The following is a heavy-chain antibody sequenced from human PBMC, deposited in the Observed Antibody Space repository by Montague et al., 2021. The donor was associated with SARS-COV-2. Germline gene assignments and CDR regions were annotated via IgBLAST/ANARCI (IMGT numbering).Heavy chain of an antibody. CDR3: ARRSYGHDAFDI. V-gene: IGHV4-59*01. CDR1: GGSISSYY. Sequence: SETLSLTCTVPGGSISSYYWSWIRQPPGKGLEWIGYTNHSGSTNYNPSLKSRVTISLDTSKNQFSLKLNSVAAADTAVYYCARRSYGHDAFDIWGKGTMVTVSS. D-gene: IGHD5-18*01. J-gene: IGHJ3*02. CDR2: TNHSGST.